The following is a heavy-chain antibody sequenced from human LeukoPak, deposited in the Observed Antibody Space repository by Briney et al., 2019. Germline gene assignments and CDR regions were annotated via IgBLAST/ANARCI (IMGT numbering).Heavy chain of an antibody. J-gene: IGHJ6*03. Sequence: PGGSLRLSCAASGFTFSSYSMNWVRQAPGKGLEWVSSISSSSSYIYYADSVKGRFTISRDNAKNSLYLQMNSLRAEDTAVYYCARAVPESYSSSSGYYYYMDVWGKGTTVTVSS. D-gene: IGHD6-6*01. CDR1: GFTFSSYS. CDR2: ISSSSSYI. CDR3: ARAVPESYSSSSGYYYYMDV. V-gene: IGHV3-21*01.